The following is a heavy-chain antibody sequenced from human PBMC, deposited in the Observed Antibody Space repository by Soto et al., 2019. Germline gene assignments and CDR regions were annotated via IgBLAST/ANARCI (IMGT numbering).Heavy chain of an antibody. D-gene: IGHD3-3*01. CDR2: IYYSGST. J-gene: IGHJ5*02. CDR1: GGSISSSSYY. CDR3: ARLSTYYNFWSGYYVGSNWFDP. Sequence: PSETLSLTYTVSGGSISSSSYYWGWIRQPPGKGLEWIGSIYYSGSTYYNPSLKSRVTISVDTSKNQFSLKLSSVTAADTAVCYCARLSTYYNFWSGYYVGSNWFDPWGQRTLVTVS. V-gene: IGHV4-39*01.